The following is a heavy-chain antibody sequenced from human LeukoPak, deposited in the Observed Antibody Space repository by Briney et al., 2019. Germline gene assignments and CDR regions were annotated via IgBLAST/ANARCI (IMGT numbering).Heavy chain of an antibody. V-gene: IGHV4-4*07. CDR1: GASISTFS. CDR3: AREGRVTQNFDY. J-gene: IGHJ4*02. CDR2: IYTSGNT. Sequence: SETLSLTCAISGASISTFSWNWIRQPAGKGLEWIGRIYTSGNTNYNPSLKSRVTMSVDTSKNQFSLKLSSVTAADTAVYCCAREGRVTQNFDYWGQGTLVTVSS.